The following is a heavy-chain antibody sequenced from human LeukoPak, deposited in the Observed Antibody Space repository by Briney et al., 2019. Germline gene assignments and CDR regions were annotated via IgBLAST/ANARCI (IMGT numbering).Heavy chain of an antibody. D-gene: IGHD5-18*01. Sequence: SETLSLTCAVYGESFSGYYWSWIRQPPGKGLEWIGEINHSGSTNYNPSLKSRVTISVDTSKNQFSLKLSSVTAADTAVYYCASGGLWIQLWNRYYFDYWGQGTLVTVSS. CDR2: INHSGST. CDR1: GESFSGYY. J-gene: IGHJ4*02. CDR3: ASGGLWIQLWNRYYFDY. V-gene: IGHV4-34*01.